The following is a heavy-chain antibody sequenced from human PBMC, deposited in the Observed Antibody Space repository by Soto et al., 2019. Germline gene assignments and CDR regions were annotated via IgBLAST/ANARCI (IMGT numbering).Heavy chain of an antibody. CDR3: ARGRYGDS. Sequence: QVNLVQSGAEVKKPGASVKVSCKGSGYAFTTYGITWVRQAPGQGLEWMGWISAHNGNTNYAQKLQGRVTVTRDTSTSTAYMELRSLRSDDTAVYYCARGRYGDSWGQGALVTVSS. V-gene: IGHV1-18*01. D-gene: IGHD1-1*01. CDR1: GYAFTTYG. CDR2: ISAHNGNT. J-gene: IGHJ5*01.